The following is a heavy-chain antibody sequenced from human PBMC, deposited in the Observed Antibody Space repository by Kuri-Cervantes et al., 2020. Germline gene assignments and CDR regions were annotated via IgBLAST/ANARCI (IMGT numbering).Heavy chain of an antibody. D-gene: IGHD6-19*01. CDR2: MNPNSGNT. CDR3: ARVMAGTFYYYYYGMDV. V-gene: IGHV1-8*01. J-gene: IGHJ6*02. Sequence: ASVKVSCKASGYTFTKYDINWVRQATGQGLEWMGWMNPNSGNTGYAQKFQGRVTMTRNTSISTAYMELSSLRSEDTAVYYCARVMAGTFYYYYYGMDVWGQGTMVTVSS. CDR1: GYTFTKYD.